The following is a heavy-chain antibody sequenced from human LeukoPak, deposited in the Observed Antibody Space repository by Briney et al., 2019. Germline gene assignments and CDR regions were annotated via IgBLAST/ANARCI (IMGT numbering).Heavy chain of an antibody. D-gene: IGHD2-15*01. CDR1: GGTFSSYA. J-gene: IGHJ3*02. CDR2: IIPIFGTA. V-gene: IGHV1-69*05. Sequence: SVKVSXKASGGTFSSYAISWMRQAPGQGLEWIGRIIPIFGTANYAQKFQGRVTITTDESTSTAYMELSSLRSEDTAVYYCARDRCSGGSCYPKPKQTPDAFDIWGQGTMVTVSS. CDR3: ARDRCSGGSCYPKPKQTPDAFDI.